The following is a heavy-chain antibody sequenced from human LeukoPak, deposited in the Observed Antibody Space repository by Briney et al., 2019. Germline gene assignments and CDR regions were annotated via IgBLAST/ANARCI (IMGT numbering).Heavy chain of an antibody. CDR1: GYTFTDYY. CDR2: INPNSGGT. V-gene: IGHV1-2*02. D-gene: IGHD1-26*01. Sequence: GASVKVSCKASGYTFTDYYMHWVRQAPGLGLECMGWINPNSGGTNYAQKFQGRVTMTRDTSISTAYMELSRLRSDDTAVYYCARSQWELLSHLDYWGQGTLVTVSS. CDR3: ARSQWELLSHLDY. J-gene: IGHJ4*02.